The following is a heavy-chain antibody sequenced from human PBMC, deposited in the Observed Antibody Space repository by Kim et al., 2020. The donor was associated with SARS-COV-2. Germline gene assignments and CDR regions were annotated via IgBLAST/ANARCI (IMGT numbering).Heavy chain of an antibody. D-gene: IGHD3-22*01. CDR3: TTAGYDSSGYSYYFDY. J-gene: IGHJ4*02. V-gene: IGHV3-15*01. CDR1: GFTFSNAW. Sequence: GGSLRLSCAASGFTFSNAWMSWVRQAPGKGLEWVGRIKSKTDGGTTDYAEPVKGRFTISRDDSKNTLYLQMNSLKTEDTAVYYCTTAGYDSSGYSYYFDYWGQGTLVTVSS. CDR2: IKSKTDGGTT.